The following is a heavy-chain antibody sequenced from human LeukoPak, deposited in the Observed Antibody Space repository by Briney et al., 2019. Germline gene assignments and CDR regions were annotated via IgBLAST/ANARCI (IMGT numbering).Heavy chain of an antibody. CDR3: ARHDNDDDFDY. CDR1: GYTFTRYA. V-gene: IGHV7-4-1*02. CDR2: INMYTANP. Sequence: GASVKVSCKAPGYTFTRYAINWLRQAPGQGLEWMGWINMYTANPAYAQGFTERFVFSLDNSVTTAYLQISNLKTENTAVYYCARHDNDDDFDYWGQGTLVTVSS. J-gene: IGHJ4*02. D-gene: IGHD3-16*01.